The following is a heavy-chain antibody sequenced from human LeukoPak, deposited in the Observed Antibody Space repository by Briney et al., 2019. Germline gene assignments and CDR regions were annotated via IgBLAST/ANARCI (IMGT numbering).Heavy chain of an antibody. V-gene: IGHV3-33*01. CDR2: IWYDGSNK. CDR1: GFTLSSYG. Sequence: GGSLRLSCAASGFTLSSYGMHWVRKAPGKGLEWVAVIWYDGSNKYYADSVKGRFTISRDNSKNTLYLQMNSLRAEDTAVYYCARDSLAFDYWGQGTLVTVSS. CDR3: ARDSLAFDY. J-gene: IGHJ4*02.